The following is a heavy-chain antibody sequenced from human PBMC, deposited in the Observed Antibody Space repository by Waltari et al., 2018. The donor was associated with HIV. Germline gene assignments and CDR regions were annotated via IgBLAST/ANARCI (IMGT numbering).Heavy chain of an antibody. CDR1: GGSVTSNLHY. D-gene: IGHD4-17*01. V-gene: IGHV4-39*01. Sequence: HLQMQESGPGVVRPSETLSLTCSVSGGSVTSNLHYWGWIRQSPNRGLEWIGSLYYGCNTYHNPSLRSRVAISADRSTNQFSLRLTSVSVADSAIYYCVRRVAEDYGSGRVDSWGQGILVVVSS. CDR2: LYYGCNT. CDR3: VRRVAEDYGSGRVDS. J-gene: IGHJ4*02.